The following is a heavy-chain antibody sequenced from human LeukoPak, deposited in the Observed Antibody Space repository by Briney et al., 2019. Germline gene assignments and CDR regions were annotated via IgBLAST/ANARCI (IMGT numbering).Heavy chain of an antibody. J-gene: IGHJ4*02. CDR2: INPNSGGT. Sequence: GASVKVSCKTSGYTFTGYYIHWVRQAPGQGLEWMGWINPNSGGTNYAQNFQDRVAMTRDTSMSTVYMELSRLRSDDTAIYYCARTYYFDYWGQGTLVTVSS. CDR3: ARTYYFDY. V-gene: IGHV1-2*02. CDR1: GYTFTGYY.